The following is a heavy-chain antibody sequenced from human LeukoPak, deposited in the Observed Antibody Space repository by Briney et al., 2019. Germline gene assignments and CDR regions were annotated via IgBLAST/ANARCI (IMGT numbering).Heavy chain of an antibody. CDR3: ARAGDSGNFP. D-gene: IGHD1-26*01. V-gene: IGHV1-2*02. J-gene: IGHJ5*02. CDR2: INPNSGGT. CDR1: GYTFTGYY. Sequence: GASVEVSCKASGYTFTGYYMHWVRQAPGQGLEWMGWINPNSGGTNYAQDFHGRVTMTRDTSISTAYMELSRLRSDDTAVYYCARAGDSGNFPWGQGTLVTVSS.